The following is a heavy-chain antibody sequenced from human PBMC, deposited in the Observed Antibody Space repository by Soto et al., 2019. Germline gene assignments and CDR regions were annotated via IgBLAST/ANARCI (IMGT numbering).Heavy chain of an antibody. CDR3: ARGSYYYESSGYYPDY. Sequence: ASVKVSWKASGYTFANYAIHWVRQAPGQRLEWMGWINAGNGNPKYSQKFQDRVAISRDTSATTAYMEMSSLRSEDTAVYYCARGSYYYESSGYYPDYWGQGTLVTVSS. D-gene: IGHD3-22*01. J-gene: IGHJ4*02. CDR2: INAGNGNP. CDR1: GYTFANYA. V-gene: IGHV1-3*01.